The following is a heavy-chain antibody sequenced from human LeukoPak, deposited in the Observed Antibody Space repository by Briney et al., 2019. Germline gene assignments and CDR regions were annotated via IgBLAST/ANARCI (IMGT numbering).Heavy chain of an antibody. J-gene: IGHJ1*01. V-gene: IGHV1-2*02. CDR2: INPNSGGT. Sequence: GASVKVSCKASGYTFTGYYMHWVRQAPGQRLEWMGWINPNSGGTNYAQKFQGRVTMTRDTSISTAYMELSRLRSDDTAVYYCAREHDSSGYYDRFQHWGQGTLVTVSS. CDR3: AREHDSSGYYDRFQH. CDR1: GYTFTGYY. D-gene: IGHD3-22*01.